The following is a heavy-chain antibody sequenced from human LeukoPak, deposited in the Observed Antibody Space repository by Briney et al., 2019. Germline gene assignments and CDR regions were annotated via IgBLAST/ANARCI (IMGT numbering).Heavy chain of an antibody. CDR1: GYTFIGYS. V-gene: IGHV1-2*02. J-gene: IGHJ4*02. CDR3: ARAPGMGSGDDLDY. CDR2: INPNTGDT. D-gene: IGHD3-10*01. Sequence: ASVKVSCKASGYTFIGYSMNWVRQAPGQGLEWMGWINPNTGDTNYAQKFQGRVTMTRDSPITTAYMELSRLRSDDTAVYFCARAPGMGSGDDLDYWGQGTLVTVSS.